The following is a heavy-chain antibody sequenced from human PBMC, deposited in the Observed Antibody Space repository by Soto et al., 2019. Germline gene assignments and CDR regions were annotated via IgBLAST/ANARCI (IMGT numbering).Heavy chain of an antibody. Sequence: EVQVLESGGGLVQPGGSLRLSCAASGFTFSGYWMSWVRQAPGKGLEWVANIKQDGSEQFYVDSVKGRFTISRDNAKNSLYLQMNSLRAEDTAVYYCAREAVWGQGTTVTVSS. J-gene: IGHJ6*02. CDR2: IKQDGSEQ. CDR1: GFTFSGYW. V-gene: IGHV3-7*05. CDR3: AREAV.